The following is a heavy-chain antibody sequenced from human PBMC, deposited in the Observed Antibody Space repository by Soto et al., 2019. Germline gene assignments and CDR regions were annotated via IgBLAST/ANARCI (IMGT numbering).Heavy chain of an antibody. CDR1: GFTFYSYA. CDR2: ISGSGGST. J-gene: IGHJ4*02. V-gene: IGHV3-23*01. Sequence: GGSPRLSFAASGFTFYSYAMNWGRQAPGKGLEWVSAISGSGGSTYYADSVKGRFTISRDNSKNTLYLQMNSLRAEDTAVYYCAKDLDGYRIFDYWGQGTLVTVSS. CDR3: AKDLDGYRIFDY. D-gene: IGHD5-12*01.